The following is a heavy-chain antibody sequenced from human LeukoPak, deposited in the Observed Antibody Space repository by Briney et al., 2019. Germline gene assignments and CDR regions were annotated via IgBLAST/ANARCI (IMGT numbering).Heavy chain of an antibody. D-gene: IGHD4-23*01. Sequence: SVKVSCKTSGGTFSSYGISWVRQAPGQGLEWMGRIIPIVSSTNYAEKLQGRVTITADKSTSTVYMELSSLRSEDTAVYYCARHYGGLDDYWGQGTLIIVSS. V-gene: IGHV1-69*04. CDR2: IIPIVSST. J-gene: IGHJ4*02. CDR1: GGTFSSYG. CDR3: ARHYGGLDDY.